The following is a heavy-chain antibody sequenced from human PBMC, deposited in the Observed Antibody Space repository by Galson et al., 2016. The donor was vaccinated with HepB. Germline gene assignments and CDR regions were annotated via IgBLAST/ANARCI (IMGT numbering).Heavy chain of an antibody. V-gene: IGHV3-30*18. CDR2: ISDHGKVT. J-gene: IGHJ3*02. D-gene: IGHD2-15*01. Sequence: SLRLSCAASGFIFSQYGLHWVRQAPGKGPEWVAVISDHGKVTYYGDSVKGRFTISRDNSKNTLDLQMNNLRAEDTAVYFCAKEADIASRWSEAFDIWGQGTLVTVSP. CDR1: GFIFSQYG. CDR3: AKEADIASRWSEAFDI.